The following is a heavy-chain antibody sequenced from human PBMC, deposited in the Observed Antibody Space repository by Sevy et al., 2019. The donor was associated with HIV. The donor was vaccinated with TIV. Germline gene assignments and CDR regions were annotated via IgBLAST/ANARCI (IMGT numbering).Heavy chain of an antibody. Sequence: SESLSLTCTVSGGSISSDYWSWIRQPPGKGLEWIGYIYYSGSTNYKPSLKSRVTISVDTSKNQFSLKLSSVTAADTAVYYCARAVGILYESEFYFDDWGQGTLVTVSS. J-gene: IGHJ4*02. CDR2: IYYSGST. D-gene: IGHD2-21*01. CDR1: GGSISSDY. CDR3: ARAVGILYESEFYFDD. V-gene: IGHV4-59*13.